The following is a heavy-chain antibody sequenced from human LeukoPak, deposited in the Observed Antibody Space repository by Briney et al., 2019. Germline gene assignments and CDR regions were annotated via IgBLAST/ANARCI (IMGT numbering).Heavy chain of an antibody. V-gene: IGHV3-21*01. CDR1: GFSFSGFS. CDR3: ARGRGCSSMSCYPDY. CDR2: ISPSSSYI. D-gene: IGHD2-2*01. Sequence: GGSLRLSCAASGFSFSGFSINWVRQAPGKGLEWVSSISPSSSYIYYADSVKGRFTISRDNPKNSLYLQMNSLRAEDTAVYYCARGRGCSSMSCYPDYWGQGTLVTVSS. J-gene: IGHJ4*02.